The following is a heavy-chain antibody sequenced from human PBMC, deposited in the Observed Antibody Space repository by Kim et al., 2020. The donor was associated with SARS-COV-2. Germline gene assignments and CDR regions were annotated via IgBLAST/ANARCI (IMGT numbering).Heavy chain of an antibody. CDR3: ARYSGSPRTVTTPVFDP. D-gene: IGHD4-17*01. Sequence: SVKVSCKASGGTFSSYAISWVRQAPGQGLEWMGGIIPIFGTANYAQKFQGRVTITADESTSTAYMELSSLRSEDTAVYYCARYSGSPRTVTTPVFDPWGQGTLVTVSS. CDR2: IIPIFGTA. J-gene: IGHJ5*02. V-gene: IGHV1-69*13. CDR1: GGTFSSYA.